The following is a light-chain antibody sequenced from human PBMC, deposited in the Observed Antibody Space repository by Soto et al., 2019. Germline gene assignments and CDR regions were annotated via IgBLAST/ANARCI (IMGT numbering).Light chain of an antibody. V-gene: IGKV3-11*01. Sequence: ETVLTQSPATLSLSPGERATLSCRASQSVRSSLAWYQQKPGQAPRLLIYDASTRATGIPGRFSGSGSGTDFTLIISNLEPEDFAVYYCQQRSSWPWTFGQGAKVEIK. CDR1: QSVRSS. CDR3: QQRSSWPWT. J-gene: IGKJ1*01. CDR2: DAS.